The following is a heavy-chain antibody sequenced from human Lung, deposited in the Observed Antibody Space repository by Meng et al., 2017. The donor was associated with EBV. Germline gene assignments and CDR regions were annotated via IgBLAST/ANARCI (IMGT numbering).Heavy chain of an antibody. Sequence: VQLVEFGGGLVQPGGSLGLSCAASGFTFSSYWMHWVRQAPGKGLEWISRINEDGRTTSYADSVKGRFTISRDNTKNTLYLQLNSLRVDDTALYFCSRDLAGPYDDWGQGTLVTVSS. CDR3: SRDLAGPYDD. CDR2: INEDGRTT. J-gene: IGHJ4*02. CDR1: GFTFSSYW. D-gene: IGHD3-3*02. V-gene: IGHV3-74*01.